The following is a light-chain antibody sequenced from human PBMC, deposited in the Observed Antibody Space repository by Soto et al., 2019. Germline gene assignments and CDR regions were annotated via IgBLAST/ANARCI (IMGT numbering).Light chain of an antibody. CDR1: QSLSSY. V-gene: IGKV1-39*01. J-gene: IGKJ4*01. Sequence: DIPMTQSPSSLSASVGDRVTITCRASQSLSSYLNWYQQKPGKAPKLLIYAASSLQSGVPSRFSGSGSGTDFTLTISSLQPEDFATYYCQQSYSTPQTFGGGTKVEIK. CDR2: AAS. CDR3: QQSYSTPQT.